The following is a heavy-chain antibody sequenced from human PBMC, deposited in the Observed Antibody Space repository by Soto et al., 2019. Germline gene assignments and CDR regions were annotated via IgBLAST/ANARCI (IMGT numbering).Heavy chain of an antibody. V-gene: IGHV4-59*01. CDR2: ISNTGNT. Sequence: VQLQESGPRLVRPSETLSLSCTVSGGSISGYYWNWIRQPPGGGLEWIGYISNTGNTNYNPSLKPRVSISVDTSKNQVSLNLRAVSAEDTALYYCARDSAVGSSKRGFEYWGQGTLVNVSS. J-gene: IGHJ4*02. D-gene: IGHD2-2*01. CDR3: ARDSAVGSSKRGFEY. CDR1: GGSISGYY.